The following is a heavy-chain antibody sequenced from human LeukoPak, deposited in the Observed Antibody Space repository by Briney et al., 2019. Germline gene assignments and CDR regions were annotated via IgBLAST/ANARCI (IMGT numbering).Heavy chain of an antibody. CDR3: AKRGRHYFDQ. J-gene: IGHJ4*02. CDR1: GFTFSSYA. V-gene: IGHV3-23*01. CDR2: ITASGGT. Sequence: GGSLRLSCAASGFTFSSYAMGWVRQAPGKGLEWVSTITASGGTYYADSLKGRFTISRDTSKNTLYLQISSLRAEDTAVYYCAKRGRHYFDQWGRGTLVTVSS.